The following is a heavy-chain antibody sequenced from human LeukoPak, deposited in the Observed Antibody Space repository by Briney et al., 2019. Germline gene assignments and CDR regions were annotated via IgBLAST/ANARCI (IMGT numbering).Heavy chain of an antibody. Sequence: PGGSLRLSCAASGVTFSGYDMHWVRQATGKGLKAVSAIGTAGDPYYPGSVKGRFTISRENAKNSLYLQMNSLRAGDTAVYYCARAVPDILTGSGAFDIWGQGTMVTVSS. J-gene: IGHJ3*02. D-gene: IGHD3-9*01. V-gene: IGHV3-13*05. CDR2: IGTAGDP. CDR3: ARAVPDILTGSGAFDI. CDR1: GVTFSGYD.